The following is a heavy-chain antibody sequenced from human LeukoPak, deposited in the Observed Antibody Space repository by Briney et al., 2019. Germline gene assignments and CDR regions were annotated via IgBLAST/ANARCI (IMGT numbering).Heavy chain of an antibody. Sequence: SETLSLTCAVSGGSISSGGYSWSWIRQPPGKGLEWIGYIYHSGSTYYNPSLKSRVTISVDRSKNQFSLKLSSVTAADTAVYYCARLITMVRGVIGGAFDIWGQGTMVTVSS. J-gene: IGHJ3*02. CDR2: IYHSGST. D-gene: IGHD3-10*01. CDR3: ARLITMVRGVIGGAFDI. V-gene: IGHV4-30-2*01. CDR1: GGSISSGGYS.